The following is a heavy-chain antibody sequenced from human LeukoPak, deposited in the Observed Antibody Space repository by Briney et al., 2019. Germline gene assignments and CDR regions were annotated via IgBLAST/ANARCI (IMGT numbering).Heavy chain of an antibody. Sequence: GGSLRLSCAASGFTFSSYSMNWVRQAPGKGLEWVSSISSSSSYIYYADSVKGRFTISRDNAKNSLYLQMNSLRAEDTAVYYCARGTLDVSQAVNDYWGQGTLVTVSS. V-gene: IGHV3-21*01. D-gene: IGHD3-16*01. CDR2: ISSSSSYI. J-gene: IGHJ4*02. CDR3: ARGTLDVSQAVNDY. CDR1: GFTFSSYS.